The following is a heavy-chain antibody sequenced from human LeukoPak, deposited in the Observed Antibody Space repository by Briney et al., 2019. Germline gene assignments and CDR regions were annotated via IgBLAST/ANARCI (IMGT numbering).Heavy chain of an antibody. J-gene: IGHJ2*01. D-gene: IGHD3-3*01. V-gene: IGHV4-4*07. Sequence: SETLSLTCTVSGGSISSSYWSWIRQPAGRGLEWIGRAHTSGSTNYSPSLRSRLSMSVDTSKNQFSLNLRSVTAADTAVYFCARAILTASGSVWYFDLWGRGTLVTVSS. CDR2: AHTSGST. CDR1: GGSISSSY. CDR3: ARAILTASGSVWYFDL.